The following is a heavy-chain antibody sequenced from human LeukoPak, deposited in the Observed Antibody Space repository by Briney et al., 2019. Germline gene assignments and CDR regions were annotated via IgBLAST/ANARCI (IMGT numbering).Heavy chain of an antibody. CDR1: GFTFSSYS. J-gene: IGHJ4*02. CDR3: ARNGYYDSSGYYLFDY. V-gene: IGHV3-21*04. Sequence: PGGSLRLSCAASGFTFSSYSMNWVRQAPGKGLELVSSISSSSSYIYYADSVKGRFTISRDNSKNTLYLQMNSLRAEDTAVYYCARNGYYDSSGYYLFDYWGQGTLVTVSS. CDR2: ISSSSSYI. D-gene: IGHD3-22*01.